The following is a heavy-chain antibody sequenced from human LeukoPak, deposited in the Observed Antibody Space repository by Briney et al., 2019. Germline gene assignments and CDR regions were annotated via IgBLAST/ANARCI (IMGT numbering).Heavy chain of an antibody. CDR2: ISSSSSYI. CDR1: GFTFSSYS. Sequence: GGSLRLSCAASGFTFSSYSMNWVRQAPGKGLEWVSSISSSSSYIYYADSVKGRFTISRDNAKNSLYLQMNSLGAEDTAVYYCARDKRGGYSGYDYSSGMDVWGKGTTVTVSS. V-gene: IGHV3-21*01. J-gene: IGHJ6*04. D-gene: IGHD5-12*01. CDR3: ARDKRGGYSGYDYSSGMDV.